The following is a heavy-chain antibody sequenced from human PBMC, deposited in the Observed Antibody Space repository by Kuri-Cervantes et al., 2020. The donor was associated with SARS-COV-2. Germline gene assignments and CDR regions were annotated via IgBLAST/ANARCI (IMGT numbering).Heavy chain of an antibody. J-gene: IGHJ4*01. Sequence: LSLTCAASGSTFSSYAMTWVRQAPGKGLEWVSVISASGDFTYFADSVKGRFTISRDNSKNTLYLQMNSLRAEDTALYYCAKGLSNSWYVGFDYWGQGTLVTVSS. CDR1: GSTFSSYA. V-gene: IGHV3-23*01. CDR3: AKGLSNSWYVGFDY. CDR2: ISASGDFT. D-gene: IGHD6-13*01.